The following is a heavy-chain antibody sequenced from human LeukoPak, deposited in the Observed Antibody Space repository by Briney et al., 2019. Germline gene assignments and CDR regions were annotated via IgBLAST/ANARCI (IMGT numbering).Heavy chain of an antibody. D-gene: IGHD6-25*01. Sequence: GGALRLSCAASGFSFSTYWMRWVRRSPGRGLEWGATVKQDEKEKFYVDSVKGRFTISRDNARDSLSLQMNSLRAEDTAVYYCARVYPIADSGYRYTALWGQGALVTVSS. CDR2: VKQDEKEK. CDR3: ARVYPIADSGYRYTAL. CDR1: GFSFSTYW. V-gene: IGHV3-7*01. J-gene: IGHJ4*02.